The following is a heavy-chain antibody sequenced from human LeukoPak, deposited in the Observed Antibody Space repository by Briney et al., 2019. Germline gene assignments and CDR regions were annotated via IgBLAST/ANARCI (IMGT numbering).Heavy chain of an antibody. V-gene: IGHV4-34*01. CDR1: GGSFSGYY. CDR3: ARRRDTSNLFYSYYYMDV. D-gene: IGHD2-2*01. CDR2: INHSGST. Sequence: SETLSLTCAVYGGSFSGYYWSWIRQPPGKGLEWIGEINHSGSTNYNPSLKSRVTISVDTSKNQFSLKLSSVTAADTSVYYCARRRDTSNLFYSYYYMDVWGKGTTVTISS. J-gene: IGHJ6*03.